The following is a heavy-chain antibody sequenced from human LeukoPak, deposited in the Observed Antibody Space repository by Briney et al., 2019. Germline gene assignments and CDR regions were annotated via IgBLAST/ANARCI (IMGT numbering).Heavy chain of an antibody. CDR3: ARKAGIAAAGNYFDY. V-gene: IGHV3-74*01. CDR1: GFTFSSYW. J-gene: IGHJ4*02. D-gene: IGHD6-13*01. Sequence: QPGGSLRLSCAASGFTFSSYWIHWVRQAPGKGLVWVSRINSDGSSTSYADSVKGRFTISIDNTKNTLFLQMNSLRAEDTAVYYCARKAGIAAAGNYFDYCGQGALVTVSS. CDR2: INSDGSST.